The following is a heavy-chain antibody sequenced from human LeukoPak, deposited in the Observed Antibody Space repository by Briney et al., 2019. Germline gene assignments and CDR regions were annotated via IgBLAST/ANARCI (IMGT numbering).Heavy chain of an antibody. CDR1: GFTFSIYW. CDR3: ARVVDTHFDY. V-gene: IGHV3-74*01. Sequence: GGSLTLSCAASGFTFSIYWMHWVRQAPGKGLVWVSRIKSDGSTTTYADSVKGRFTISRDNAKNTLYLQMNSLRAEDTAVYYCARVVDTHFDYWGQGTLVTVSS. CDR2: IKSDGSTT. J-gene: IGHJ4*02. D-gene: IGHD5-18*01.